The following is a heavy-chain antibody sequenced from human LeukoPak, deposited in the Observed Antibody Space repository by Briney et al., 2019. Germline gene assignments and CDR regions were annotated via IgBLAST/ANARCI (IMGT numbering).Heavy chain of an antibody. Sequence: GGSLRLSCAASGFTFSDHQMDWVRQAPGKGLEWVGRIRNKAKSYTPEYAASVKGRFTISRDDSKNSLYLQMNSLKTEDTAVYYCAKGVGGAVAAAHTLGVVDYWGQGTLVTVSS. V-gene: IGHV3-72*01. D-gene: IGHD6-19*01. CDR2: IRNKAKSYTP. CDR1: GFTFSDHQ. CDR3: AKGVGGAVAAAHTLGVVDY. J-gene: IGHJ4*02.